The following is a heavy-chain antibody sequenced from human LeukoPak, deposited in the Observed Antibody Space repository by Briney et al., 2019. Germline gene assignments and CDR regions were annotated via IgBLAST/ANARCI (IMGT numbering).Heavy chain of an antibody. Sequence: PGGSLRLSCAASGFTFSSYSMNWVRQAPGKGLEWVSSIISSSSYIYYADSVKGRFTISRDNAKNSLYLQMNSLRAEDTAVYYCARDREENYDFWSGSFDYWGQGTLVTVSS. CDR3: ARDREENYDFWSGSFDY. D-gene: IGHD3-3*01. V-gene: IGHV3-21*01. CDR2: IISSSSYI. J-gene: IGHJ4*02. CDR1: GFTFSSYS.